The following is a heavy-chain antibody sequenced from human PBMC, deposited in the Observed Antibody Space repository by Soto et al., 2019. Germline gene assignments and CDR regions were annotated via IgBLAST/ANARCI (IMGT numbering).Heavy chain of an antibody. J-gene: IGHJ3*02. CDR3: AKVIKVVWLRQGNAFDI. D-gene: IGHD5-12*01. CDR1: GFTFSSYA. CDR2: ISGSGGST. Sequence: GGSLRLSCAASGFTFSSYAMSWVRQAPGKGLEWVSAISGSGGSTYYADSVKGRFTISRDNSKNTLYLQMNSLRAEDTAVYYCAKVIKVVWLRQGNAFDIWGQGTMVTVSS. V-gene: IGHV3-23*01.